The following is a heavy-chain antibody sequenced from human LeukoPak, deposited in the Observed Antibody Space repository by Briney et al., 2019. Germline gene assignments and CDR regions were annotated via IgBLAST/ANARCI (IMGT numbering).Heavy chain of an antibody. J-gene: IGHJ4*02. CDR2: ISGSGGST. V-gene: IGHV3-23*01. CDR3: ARDIDNGDYVVY. Sequence: GGSLRLSCAASGFTFNNYAMSWVRQAPGKGLEWVSAISGSGGSTYYADSVKGRFTISRDNSKNTLYLQMNSLRAEDTAVYYCARDIDNGDYVVYWGQGTLVTVSS. D-gene: IGHD4-17*01. CDR1: GFTFNNYA.